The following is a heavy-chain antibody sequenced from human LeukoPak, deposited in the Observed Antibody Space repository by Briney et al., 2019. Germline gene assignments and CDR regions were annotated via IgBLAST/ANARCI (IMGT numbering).Heavy chain of an antibody. J-gene: IGHJ4*02. Sequence: PGGSLRLSCAASGFTFSSYAMSWVRQAPGKGLEWVSAISGSGGSTYYADSVKGRFTISRDNSKNTLYLQMNSLRAEDTAVYYCARSETQPLLWFRELSDYWGQGTLVTVSS. CDR3: ARSETQPLLWFRELSDY. D-gene: IGHD3-10*01. CDR1: GFTFSSYA. CDR2: ISGSGGST. V-gene: IGHV3-23*01.